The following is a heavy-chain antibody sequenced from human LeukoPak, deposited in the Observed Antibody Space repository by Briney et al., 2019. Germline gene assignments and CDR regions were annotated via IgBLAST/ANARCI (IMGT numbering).Heavy chain of an antibody. J-gene: IGHJ4*02. CDR1: GGSTSSYY. Sequence: SETLSLTCTVSGGSTSSYYWSWIRQPAGKGLEWIGRIYTSGSTNYNPSLKSRVTMSVDTSKNQFSLKLSSVTAADTAVYYCARDHSSGWVVYFDYWGQGTLVTVSS. CDR2: IYTSGST. D-gene: IGHD6-19*01. CDR3: ARDHSSGWVVYFDY. V-gene: IGHV4-4*07.